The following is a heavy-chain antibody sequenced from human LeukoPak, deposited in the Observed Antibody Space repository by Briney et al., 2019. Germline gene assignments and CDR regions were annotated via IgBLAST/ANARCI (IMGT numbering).Heavy chain of an antibody. D-gene: IGHD2-15*01. CDR3: AREYCSGGSCYTDY. J-gene: IGHJ4*02. CDR2: IYSGGST. CDR1: GFTVSSNY. V-gene: IGHV3-66*01. Sequence: GGSLRLSCAASGFTVSSNYMSWVRQAPGKGLEWVSVIYSGGSTYYADSVKGRFTISRDNSKNTLYLQMNSLRVEETAVYYCAREYCSGGSCYTDYWGQGTLVTVSS.